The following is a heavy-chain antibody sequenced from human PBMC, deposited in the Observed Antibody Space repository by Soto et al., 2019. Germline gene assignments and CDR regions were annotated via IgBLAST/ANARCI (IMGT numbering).Heavy chain of an antibody. D-gene: IGHD3-10*01. CDR1: GFTVSSNY. J-gene: IGHJ4*02. CDR3: ASHRGVVDY. Sequence: EVQLVESGGGLVQPGGSLRLSCAASGFTVSSNYMSWVRQAPGTGLEWVSVIYSGGSTYYADSVKGRFTISTHNSKNTLYLQMNSLRAEDTAVDYCASHRGVVDYWGQGTLVTVSS. CDR2: IYSGGST. V-gene: IGHV3-53*04.